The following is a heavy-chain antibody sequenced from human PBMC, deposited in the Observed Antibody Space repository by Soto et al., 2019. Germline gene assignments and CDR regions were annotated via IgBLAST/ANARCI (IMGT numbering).Heavy chain of an antibody. CDR3: AREVTNGWYYYGMDV. CDR1: GFTFSSYE. D-gene: IGHD2-8*01. CDR2: ISSSGSTI. V-gene: IGHV3-48*03. J-gene: IGHJ6*02. Sequence: GSLRLSCAASGFTFSSYEMNWVRQAPGKGLEWVSYISSSGSTIYYADSVKGRFTISRDNAKNSLYLQMNSLRAEDTAVYYCAREVTNGWYYYGMDVWGQGTTVTVSS.